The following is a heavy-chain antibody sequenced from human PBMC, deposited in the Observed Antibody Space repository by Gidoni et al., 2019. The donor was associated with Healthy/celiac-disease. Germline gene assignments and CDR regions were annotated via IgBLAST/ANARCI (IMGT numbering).Heavy chain of an antibody. Sequence: QVQLVESGGGVVQPRRSLRPPCAAPGFTCSSYGMHWVRQAPGKGLEWVAVIWYDGSNKYYADAVKGRFTISRDNSKNTLYLKMNSLRAEDTAVYYCARDRRGDGAFDYWGQGTLVTVSS. J-gene: IGHJ4*02. CDR1: GFTCSSYG. CDR2: IWYDGSNK. V-gene: IGHV3-33*01. CDR3: ARDRRGDGAFDY.